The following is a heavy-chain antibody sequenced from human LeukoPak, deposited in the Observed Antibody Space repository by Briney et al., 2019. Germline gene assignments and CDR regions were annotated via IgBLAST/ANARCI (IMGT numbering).Heavy chain of an antibody. D-gene: IGHD2-2*01. J-gene: IGHJ4*02. Sequence: PGGSLRLSCAASGFTFSSYGMHWVRQAPGKGLEWVAFIRYDGSNKYYADSVKGRFTISRDNSKNTLYLQMNSLRAEDTAVYYCAREEWSSTSPDYWGQGTLVTVSS. CDR1: GFTFSSYG. V-gene: IGHV3-30*02. CDR3: AREEWSSTSPDY. CDR2: IRYDGSNK.